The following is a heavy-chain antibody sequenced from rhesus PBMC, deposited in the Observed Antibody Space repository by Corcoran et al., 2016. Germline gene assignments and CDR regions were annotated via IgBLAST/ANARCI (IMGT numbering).Heavy chain of an antibody. D-gene: IGHD4-35*01. V-gene: IGHV3S42*01. CDR1: GFTFSSYW. Sequence: EVQLVESGGGLAKPGGSLRLSCAASGFTFSSYWMNWVRQTPGKGLEWILAINSGGGSTYYADSGKGRFTISRDNSKNPLSLQMNSLRAEDTAVYYCAKEPTVTTSGYWGQGVLVTVSS. J-gene: IGHJ4*01. CDR3: AKEPTVTTSGY. CDR2: INSGGGST.